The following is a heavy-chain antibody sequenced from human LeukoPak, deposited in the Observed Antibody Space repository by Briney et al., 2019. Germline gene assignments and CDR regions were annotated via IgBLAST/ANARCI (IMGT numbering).Heavy chain of an antibody. D-gene: IGHD3-10*01. CDR1: GYTFTSYA. CDR3: ARGWLGFGATVKVYDY. Sequence: GASVKVSCKASGYTFTSYAMHWVRQAPGQRLEWMGWINAGNGNTKYSQKFQGRVTITRDTSASTAYMELSSLRSEDTAVYYCARGWLGFGATVKVYDYWGQGTLVTVSS. CDR2: INAGNGNT. V-gene: IGHV1-3*01. J-gene: IGHJ4*02.